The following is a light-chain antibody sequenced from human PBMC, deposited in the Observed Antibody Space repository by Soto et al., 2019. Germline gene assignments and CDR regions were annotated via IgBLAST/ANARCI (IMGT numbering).Light chain of an antibody. J-gene: IGKJ1*01. Sequence: AIRMTQSPSSLSASTGDRVTITCRASQGISSYLAWYQQKPGKAPKLLIYAASTLQSGVPSRFSGSGSGTDLTITISCLQSEDFETYDCQQYYSYPWTFGQGTKVDIK. CDR1: QGISSY. V-gene: IGKV1-8*01. CDR2: AAS. CDR3: QQYYSYPWT.